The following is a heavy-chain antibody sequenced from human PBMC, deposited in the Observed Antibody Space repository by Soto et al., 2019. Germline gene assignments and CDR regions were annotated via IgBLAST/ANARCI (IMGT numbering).Heavy chain of an antibody. CDR2: INPSGGST. D-gene: IGHD3-16*01. Sequence: QVQLGQSGAEVKKPGASVKVSCKASGYSFINYYIHWVRQAPGKGLEWMGLINPSGGSTNYPQKLQGRVSMTRDTSTNTGYMDLSSLNSEDTALYYCVRVRGESPDAFEIWGQGTMVTVSS. J-gene: IGHJ3*02. CDR1: GYSFINYY. V-gene: IGHV1-46*01. CDR3: VRVRGESPDAFEI.